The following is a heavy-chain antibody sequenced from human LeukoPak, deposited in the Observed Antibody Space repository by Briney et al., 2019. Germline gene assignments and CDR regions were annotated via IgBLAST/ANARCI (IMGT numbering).Heavy chain of an antibody. Sequence: PSETLSLTCTVSGGSISSSSYYWGWIRQPPGKGLEWIGSIYYSGSTYYNPSLKSRVTISVDTSKNQFSLKLSSVTAADTAVYYCARLRYSSSSGMGYYYYMDVWGKGITVTVSS. CDR1: GGSISSSSYY. V-gene: IGHV4-39*07. CDR2: IYYSGST. CDR3: ARLRYSSSSGMGYYYYMDV. D-gene: IGHD6-6*01. J-gene: IGHJ6*03.